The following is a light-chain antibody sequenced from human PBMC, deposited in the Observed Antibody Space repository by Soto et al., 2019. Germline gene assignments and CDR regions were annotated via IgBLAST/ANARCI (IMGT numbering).Light chain of an antibody. CDR1: QSVTSTY. CDR2: DAS. J-gene: IGKJ3*01. Sequence: IVLTQSPGTLSLSPGERATLSCRASQSVTSTYLAWYQQKPSQAPRLLIYDASRRATGIPDRFSGSGSGTDFTLTISRLESEDFAVYYCQQYGRSPGLFTFGPGTKVDIK. V-gene: IGKV3-20*01. CDR3: QQYGRSPGLFT.